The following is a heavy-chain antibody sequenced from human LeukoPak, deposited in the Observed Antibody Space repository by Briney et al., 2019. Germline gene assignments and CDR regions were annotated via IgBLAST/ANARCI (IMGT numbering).Heavy chain of an antibody. J-gene: IGHJ4*02. D-gene: IGHD2-8*01. CDR2: IYNGGGT. CDR3: VRNLRYCSDGVCSP. Sequence: GGSLRLSCAASGFTFSSYGMSWVRQAPGKGLEWVSVIYNGGGTYYTDSVKGRFTISRDDSKDTVFLQMNSLRAEDTAVYFCVRNLRYCSDGVCSPWGQGTLVTVSS. V-gene: IGHV3-66*01. CDR1: GFTFSSYG.